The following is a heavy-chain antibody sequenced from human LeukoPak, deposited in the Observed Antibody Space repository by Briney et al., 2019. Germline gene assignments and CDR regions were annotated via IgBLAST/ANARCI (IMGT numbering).Heavy chain of an antibody. CDR1: GGSISSGDYY. V-gene: IGHV4-30-4*08. Sequence: SQTLSLTCTVSGGSISSGDYYWSWIRQPPGKGLEWIGYIYYSGSTYYNPSLKSRVTISVDTSKSQFSLKLSSVTAADTAVYYCARDTRSTSSTMYYYYYYMDVWGKGTTVTVSS. CDR3: ARDTRSTSSTMYYYYYYMDV. CDR2: IYYSGST. J-gene: IGHJ6*03. D-gene: IGHD2-2*01.